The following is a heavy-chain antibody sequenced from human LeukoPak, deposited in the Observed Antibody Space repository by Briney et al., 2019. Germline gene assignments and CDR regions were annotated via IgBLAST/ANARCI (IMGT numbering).Heavy chain of an antibody. CDR1: GFTFSSYA. CDR2: ISYDGSNK. CDR3: ARDFYGSGSYPDY. Sequence: GGSLRLSCAASGFTFSSYAMHWVRQAPGKGLEWVAVISYDGSNKYYADSVKGRFTISRDNSKNTLYLQMNSLRAEDTAVYYCARDFYGSGSYPDYWGQGTLVTVSS. J-gene: IGHJ4*02. D-gene: IGHD3-10*01. V-gene: IGHV3-30*04.